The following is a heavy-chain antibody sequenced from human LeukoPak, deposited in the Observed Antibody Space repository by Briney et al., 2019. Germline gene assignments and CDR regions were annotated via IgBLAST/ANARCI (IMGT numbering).Heavy chain of an antibody. CDR3: ARAPLLGIFGLDP. D-gene: IGHD3-3*01. V-gene: IGHV4-59*01. CDR2: IYYSGST. CDR1: GGSISSYY. J-gene: IGHJ5*02. Sequence: SETLSLTCTVSGGSISSYYWSWIRPPPGKGLEWIGYIYYSGSTNYNPSLKSRVTISVDTSKNQFSLKLSSVTAADTAVYYCARAPLLGIFGLDPWGQGTLVTVSS.